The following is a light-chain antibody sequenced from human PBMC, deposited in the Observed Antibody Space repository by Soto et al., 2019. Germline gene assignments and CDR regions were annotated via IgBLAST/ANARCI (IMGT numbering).Light chain of an antibody. Sequence: QSVLTQPASVSGSPGQSITLSCTGTSSDVGSYNLVSWYQQHPGKAPKLMIYEVSKRPSGVSNRFSGSKSGNTASLTISGLQAEDEADYYCCSYAGSSTSPYVFGTGTKVNVL. CDR3: CSYAGSSTSPYV. J-gene: IGLJ1*01. CDR1: SSDVGSYNL. V-gene: IGLV2-23*02. CDR2: EVS.